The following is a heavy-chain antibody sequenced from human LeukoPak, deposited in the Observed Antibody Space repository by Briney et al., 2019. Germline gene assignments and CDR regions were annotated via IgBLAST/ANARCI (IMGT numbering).Heavy chain of an antibody. CDR2: INQDASEK. CDR3: ARESTGFSIDY. J-gene: IGHJ4*02. D-gene: IGHD1-14*01. V-gene: IGHV3-7*01. CDR1: GFTFSSHW. Sequence: SGGSLRLSCAASGFTFSSHWMSWVRQAPGEGLEWVANINQDASEKYYVNSVKGRFTISRDNAKNSLYLQMNSLRAEDTAVYFCARESTGFSIDYWGQGTLVTVSS.